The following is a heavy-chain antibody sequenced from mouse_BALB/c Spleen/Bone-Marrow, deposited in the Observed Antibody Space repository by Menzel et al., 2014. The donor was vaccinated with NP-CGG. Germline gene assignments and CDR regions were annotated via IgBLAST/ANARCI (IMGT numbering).Heavy chain of an antibody. D-gene: IGHD2-1*01. V-gene: IGHV5-2*01. J-gene: IGHJ1*01. CDR2: INSDGGNT. CDR1: EYEFPSHD. CDR3: ARSSTMYWYFDV. Sequence: EVQLQESGGSLVQPGESLKLSCESNEYEFPSHDMSWVRKTPEKRLELVAAINSDGGNTYYPDTMERRFIISRDNTKKTLYLQMSSLRSEDTALYYCARSSTMYWYFDVWGAGTTVTVSS.